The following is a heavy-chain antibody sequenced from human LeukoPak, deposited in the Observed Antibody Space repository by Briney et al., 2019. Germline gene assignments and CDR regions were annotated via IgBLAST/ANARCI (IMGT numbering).Heavy chain of an antibody. CDR3: AKAIITTAVGLSDY. J-gene: IGHJ4*02. CDR2: ISGSGGST. CDR1: GFTFSSYG. Sequence: PGGSLRLSCAASGFTFSSYGMSWVRQAPGKGREWVSAISGSGGSTYYADSVKGRFTISRDNSKNTLYLQMNSLRAEDTAVYYCAKAIITTAVGLSDYWGQGTLVTVSS. V-gene: IGHV3-23*01. D-gene: IGHD3-22*01.